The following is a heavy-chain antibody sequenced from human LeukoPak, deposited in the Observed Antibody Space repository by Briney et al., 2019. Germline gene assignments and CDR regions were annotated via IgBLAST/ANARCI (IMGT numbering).Heavy chain of an antibody. J-gene: IGHJ4*02. CDR1: GFTFSSYW. V-gene: IGHV3-7*01. Sequence: GGSLRLSCEASGFTFSSYWMSWVRQAPGKGREWVATIRDDGGKIYYVDSVKGRFTISRDNAKSSLFLQMNSLRAEDAAVYYCARDKPRGSYYGSIFDSWGQGTLVTVSS. CDR2: IRDDGGKI. CDR3: ARDKPRGSYYGSIFDS. D-gene: IGHD1-26*01.